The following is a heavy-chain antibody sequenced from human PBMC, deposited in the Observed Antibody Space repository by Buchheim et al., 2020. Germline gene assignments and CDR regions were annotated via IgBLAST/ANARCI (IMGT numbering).Heavy chain of an antibody. CDR1: GGSIRNYY. D-gene: IGHD6-25*01. V-gene: IGHV4-59*01. Sequence: QVQLQESGPGLVKPSETLSFTCTVPGGSIRNYYWSWIRQPPGKGLEWIGNINYSGTANYHASLKNRVTISVDKSKNQFSLRVTSVTAADTAVYYCARQGQRLAMSYFDYWGQGTL. J-gene: IGHJ4*02. CDR2: INYSGTA. CDR3: ARQGQRLAMSYFDY.